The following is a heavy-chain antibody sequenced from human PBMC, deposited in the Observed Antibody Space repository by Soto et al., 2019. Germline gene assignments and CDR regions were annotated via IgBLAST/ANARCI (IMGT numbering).Heavy chain of an antibody. D-gene: IGHD1-7*01. CDR2: IYYSGST. CDR1: GGSISSYY. Sequence: SETLSLTCTVSGGSISSYYWSWIRQPPGKGLEWIGYIYYSGSTNYNPALKSRVTISVDTSKNQFSLKLSSVTAADAAVYYCARTPKRTRDLGDFYYMDDWGKGTTVTVSS. J-gene: IGHJ6*03. CDR3: ARTPKRTRDLGDFYYMDD. V-gene: IGHV4-59*01.